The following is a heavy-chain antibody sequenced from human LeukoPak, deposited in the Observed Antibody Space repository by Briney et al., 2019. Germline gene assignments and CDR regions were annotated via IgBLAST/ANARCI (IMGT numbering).Heavy chain of an antibody. J-gene: IGHJ6*03. D-gene: IGHD1-1*01. CDR1: GFTFSSYG. CDR2: IRYDGSNK. V-gene: IGHV3-30*02. Sequence: TGGSLRLSCAASGFTFSSYGIHWVRQAPGKGLEWVAFIRYDGSNKYYTDSVKGRFTISRDNAKNSLFLQMNSLRAEDTAVYYCARVKTGNWLSRGYYYMDVWGKGTTVTVSS. CDR3: ARVKTGNWLSRGYYYMDV.